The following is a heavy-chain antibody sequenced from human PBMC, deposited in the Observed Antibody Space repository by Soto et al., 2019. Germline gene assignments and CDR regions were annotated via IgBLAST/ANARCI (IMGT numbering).Heavy chain of an antibody. V-gene: IGHV3-21*06. CDR3: VRGMNPLF. CDR2: ISISSSDR. CDR1: GFTLRTYT. J-gene: IGHJ4*01. Sequence: LRLSCAASGFTLRTYTMNWVRQAPGKGLEWVSSISISSSDRYYADSVRGRFTISRDNAKNALYLQMNSLRADDTAVYFCVRGMNPLFGGQGTLVTVSS.